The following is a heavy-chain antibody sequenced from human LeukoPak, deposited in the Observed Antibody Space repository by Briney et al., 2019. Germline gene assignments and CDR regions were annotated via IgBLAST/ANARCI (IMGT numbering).Heavy chain of an antibody. J-gene: IGHJ5*02. CDR1: GGSFSSYY. Sequence: SETLSLTCAVYGGSFSSYYWSWIRQPAGKGLEWIGRIYTSGSTNYNPSLKSRVTMSADTSKNQFSLKLSSVTAADTAVYYCTRDWHSSGINWFDPWGQGTLVTVSS. CDR2: IYTSGST. V-gene: IGHV4-4*07. D-gene: IGHD3-22*01. CDR3: TRDWHSSGINWFDP.